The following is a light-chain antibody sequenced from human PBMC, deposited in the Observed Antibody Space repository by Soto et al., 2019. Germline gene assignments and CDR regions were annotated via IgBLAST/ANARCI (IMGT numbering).Light chain of an antibody. J-gene: IGLJ1*01. CDR3: SSYTGSSNFV. V-gene: IGLV2-8*01. Sequence: QSALTQPPSASGSPGQSVTISCTGTTSDFGNYNFVSWYQQHPGEAPKLLIYEVTKRPSGVPDRFSGSKSGNTASLTVSGLQAEDEADYYGSSYTGSSNFVFGTGTKLTVL. CDR1: TSDFGNYNF. CDR2: EVT.